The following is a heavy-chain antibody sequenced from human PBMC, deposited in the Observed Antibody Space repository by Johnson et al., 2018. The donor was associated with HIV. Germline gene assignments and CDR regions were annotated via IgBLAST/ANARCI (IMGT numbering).Heavy chain of an antibody. J-gene: IGHJ3*02. CDR3: ARPAIVVLPAGAFDI. CDR2: SYGGNNK. Sequence: QVHLVESGGGVVQPGRSLRLPFQPLDSASVVLLCTGSARLQARGCIAWHLSYGGNNKFYSDSVKGRFTVSRDNSKNTLYLQMNSLRGDDTAVYYCARPAIVVLPAGAFDIWGPGTMVTVSS. D-gene: IGHD2-2*01. CDR1: DSASVVLL. V-gene: IGHV3-30*04.